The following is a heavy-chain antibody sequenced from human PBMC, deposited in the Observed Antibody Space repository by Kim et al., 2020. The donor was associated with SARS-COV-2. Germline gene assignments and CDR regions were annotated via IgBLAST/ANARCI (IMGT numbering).Heavy chain of an antibody. J-gene: IGHJ6*02. CDR2: IRSKAYGGTT. Sequence: GGSLRLSCTASGFTFGDYAMSWFRQAPGKGLEWVGFIRSKAYGGTTEYAASVKGRFTISRDDSKSIAYLQMNSLKTEDTAVYYCTRGPPLLSVLDVWGYGMDVWGQGTTVTVSS. CDR1: GFTFGDYA. CDR3: TRGPPLLSVLDVWGYGMDV. D-gene: IGHD3-16*01. V-gene: IGHV3-49*03.